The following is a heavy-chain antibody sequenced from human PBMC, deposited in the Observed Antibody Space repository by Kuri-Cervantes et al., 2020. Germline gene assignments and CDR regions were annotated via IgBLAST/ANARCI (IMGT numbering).Heavy chain of an antibody. CDR3: AKDRGYSYDAYYYGMDV. Sequence: SLKISCAASGFTFDDYAMHWVRQAPGKGLEWVSVISWHSGRIGYADSVKGRFTITRDNAKHSLYLQMNSLRAEDTALYDCAKDRGYSYDAYYYGMDVWGQGTTVTVSS. D-gene: IGHD5-18*01. J-gene: IGHJ6*02. CDR1: GFTFDDYA. V-gene: IGHV3-9*01. CDR2: ISWHSGRI.